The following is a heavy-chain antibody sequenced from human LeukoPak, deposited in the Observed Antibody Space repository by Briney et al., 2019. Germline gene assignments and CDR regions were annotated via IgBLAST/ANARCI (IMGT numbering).Heavy chain of an antibody. CDR2: INHSGST. J-gene: IGHJ4*02. CDR3: ARGLLYGDYTLY. Sequence: SETLSLTCTVSGYSISSGYYWSWIRQPPGKGLEWIGEINHSGSTNYNPSLKSRVTISVDTSKNQFSLKLSSVTAADTAVYYCARGLLYGDYTLYWGQGTLVTVSS. CDR1: GYSISSGYY. V-gene: IGHV4-38-2*02. D-gene: IGHD4-17*01.